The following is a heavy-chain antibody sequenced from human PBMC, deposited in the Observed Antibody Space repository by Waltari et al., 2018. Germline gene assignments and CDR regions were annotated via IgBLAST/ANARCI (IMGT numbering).Heavy chain of an antibody. D-gene: IGHD6-13*01. Sequence: QVQLVQSGAEVKKPGSSVMVSCKVSGDTLTNSAIHWVRQAPGQGLEWVGRIIPIFATVNFAQKFQDRVTITAATSTSTAYMEVSSLRSDDTAMYYCAVTLSAAPFYGLDVWGQGTTVTVFS. V-gene: IGHV1-69*08. CDR1: GDTLTNSA. CDR3: AVTLSAAPFYGLDV. J-gene: IGHJ6*02. CDR2: IIPIFATV.